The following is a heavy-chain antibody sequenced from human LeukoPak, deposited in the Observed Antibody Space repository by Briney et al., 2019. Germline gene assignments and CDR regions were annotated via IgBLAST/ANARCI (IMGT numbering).Heavy chain of an antibody. V-gene: IGHV3-23*01. Sequence: SGGSLRLSCAASGFTFSSYAMSWVRQAPGKGLEWVSFISPSGDRTSNADSVEGRFTISRDNTRNTLYLQMNGLRDEDTGVYYCAIMHGYYDGSGFWVQWGQGTLVTVSS. CDR1: GFTFSSYA. CDR3: AIMHGYYDGSGFWVQ. J-gene: IGHJ4*02. D-gene: IGHD3-22*01. CDR2: ISPSGDRT.